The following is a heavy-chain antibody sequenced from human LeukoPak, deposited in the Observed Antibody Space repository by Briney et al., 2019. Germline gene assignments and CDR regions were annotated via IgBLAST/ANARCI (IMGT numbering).Heavy chain of an antibody. J-gene: IGHJ4*02. CDR1: GFTFSSYS. V-gene: IGHV3-48*02. CDR3: ARDRPGEIDY. CDR2: ISSSSTI. Sequence: SGGSLRLSCAASGFTFSSYSMNWVRQAPGKGLEWVSYISSSSTIYYADSVKGRFTISRDNAKNSLYLQMNSLRDEDTAVYYCARDRPGEIDYWGQGTLVTVSS. D-gene: IGHD3-16*01.